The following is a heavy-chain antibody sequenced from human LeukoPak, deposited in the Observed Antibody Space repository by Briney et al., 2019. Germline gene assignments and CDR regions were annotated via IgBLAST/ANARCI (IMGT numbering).Heavy chain of an antibody. CDR3: ARDGRAYYDFLTGYYHFDY. CDR1: GYTFTCYY. V-gene: IGHV1-2*04. CDR2: INPNSGGT. J-gene: IGHJ4*02. Sequence: ASVKVSCKASGYTFTCYYVHWVRQAPGQGLEWMGWINPNSGGTNYAQKFQGWVTMTRDTSISTAYMELSRLRSDDTAVYYCARDGRAYYDFLTGYYHFDYWGQGTLVTVSS. D-gene: IGHD3-9*01.